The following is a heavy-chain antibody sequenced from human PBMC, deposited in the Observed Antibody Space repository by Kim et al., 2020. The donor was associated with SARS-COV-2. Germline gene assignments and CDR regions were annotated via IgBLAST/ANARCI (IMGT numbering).Heavy chain of an antibody. CDR3: ARGAPNDAFDI. V-gene: IGHV4-31*02. Sequence: TYYTPSLKSRVTISVDTSKNQFSLKLSSVTAADTAVYYCARGAPNDAFDIWGQGTMVTVSS. J-gene: IGHJ3*02. CDR2: T.